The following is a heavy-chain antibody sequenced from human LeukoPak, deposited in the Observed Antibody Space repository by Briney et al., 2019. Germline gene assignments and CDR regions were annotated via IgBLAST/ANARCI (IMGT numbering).Heavy chain of an antibody. CDR3: ARDQDPYGMDV. J-gene: IGHJ6*02. CDR2: INHNGNVN. V-gene: IGHV3-7*01. CDR1: GFTFSSYW. Sequence: GGSLRLSCAASGFTFSSYWMNWARQAPGKGLEWVASINHNGNVNYYVDSVKGRFTISRDNAKNSLYLQMNSLRAEDTAVYYCARDQDPYGMDVWGQGTTVTVSS.